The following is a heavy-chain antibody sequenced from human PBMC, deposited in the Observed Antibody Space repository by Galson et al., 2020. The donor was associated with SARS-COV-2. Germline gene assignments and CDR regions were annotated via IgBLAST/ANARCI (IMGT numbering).Heavy chain of an antibody. CDR1: GFTFTNYA. CDR2: ISHDGRTE. CDR3: ARDVSGGASDI. Sequence: QLGESLKIYCAASGFTFTNYAIHWVRQAPGKGLEWVAVISHDGRTEVYADSVKGRFTISRDNSENMLFLQMDSLRADDTAVYYCARDVSGGASDIWGQGTMVTVSS. V-gene: IGHV3-30*04. D-gene: IGHD1-26*01. J-gene: IGHJ3*02.